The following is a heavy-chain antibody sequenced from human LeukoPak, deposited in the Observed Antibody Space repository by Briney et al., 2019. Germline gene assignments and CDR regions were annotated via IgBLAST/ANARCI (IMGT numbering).Heavy chain of an antibody. CDR2: IYSGTI. CDR3: ARDSLWFGEERGWFDP. J-gene: IGHJ5*02. CDR1: GFTVSSNS. Sequence: PGGSLRLSCTVSGFTVSSNSMSWVRQAPGKGLEWVSFIYSGTIHYSDSVKGRFTISRDNSKNTLYLQMNSLRAEDTAVYYCARDSLWFGEERGWFDPWGQGTLVTVSS. D-gene: IGHD3-10*01. V-gene: IGHV3-53*01.